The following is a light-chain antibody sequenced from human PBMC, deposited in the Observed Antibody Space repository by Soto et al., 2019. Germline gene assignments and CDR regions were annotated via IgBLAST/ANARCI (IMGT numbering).Light chain of an antibody. CDR1: SSDVGFYNY. Sequence: QSVLTQPASVSGSPGQSIAISCTGSSSDVGFYNYVSWYQQHPGEVPKLIIFEVSNRPSGVSNRFSGSKSGNTASLTISGLQAEDEAAYDCSSYTTSSTRVFGTGTKLTVL. CDR3: SSYTTSSTRV. CDR2: EVS. V-gene: IGLV2-14*01. J-gene: IGLJ1*01.